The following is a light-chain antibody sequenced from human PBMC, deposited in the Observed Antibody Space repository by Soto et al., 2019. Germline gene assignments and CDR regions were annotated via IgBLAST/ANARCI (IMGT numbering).Light chain of an antibody. Sequence: DIPLTQSPSTLSASVGDTVTISCRASESLIGWLAWYQQRPGSAPKLLIYDSSSLEGGVPSRFTGDGSGTEFRLTIASLQPDDFGTYYGQQYKSYTWTFGQGTKV. CDR3: QQYKSYTWT. CDR1: ESLIGW. CDR2: DSS. J-gene: IGKJ1*01. V-gene: IGKV1-5*01.